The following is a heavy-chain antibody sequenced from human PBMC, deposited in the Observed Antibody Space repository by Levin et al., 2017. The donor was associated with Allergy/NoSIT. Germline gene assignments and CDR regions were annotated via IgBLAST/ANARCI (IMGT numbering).Heavy chain of an antibody. V-gene: IGHV3-33*01. CDR2: IWYDGSHQ. J-gene: IGHJ4*02. CDR1: SLNFSISA. CDR3: ARDRVPDYPPFYFDY. Sequence: PGGSLRLSCAASSLNFSISAMHWVRQAPGKGLEWVAVIWYDGSHQYYADSVKGRFTISRDNSKNTLFLHMNSLRVDDTAVYYCARDRVPDYPPFYFDYWGQGTPVTVSS. D-gene: IGHD4-11*01.